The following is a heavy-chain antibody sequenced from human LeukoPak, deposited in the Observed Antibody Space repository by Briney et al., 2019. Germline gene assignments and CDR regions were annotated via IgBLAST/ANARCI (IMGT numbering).Heavy chain of an antibody. J-gene: IGHJ4*02. CDR1: GYSISSGYY. CDR3: ARQQGCATWRGYGSTNCYTDY. V-gene: IGHV4-38-2*01. CDR2: IYHSGST. Sequence: SETLSLTSGVSGYSISSGYYWGWIRQPPGKGLEWIGTIYHSGSTYYNPSLKSRVTVSVDTSKNQFSLKLSSVTAADTAVYYCARQQGCATWRGYGSTNCYTDYWGQGTLVTVSS. D-gene: IGHD2-2*02.